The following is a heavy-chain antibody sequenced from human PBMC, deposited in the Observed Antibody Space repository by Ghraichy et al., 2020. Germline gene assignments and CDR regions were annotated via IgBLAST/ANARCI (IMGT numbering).Heavy chain of an antibody. D-gene: IGHD6-13*01. Sequence: SVKVSCKASGGTFSSYAISWVRQAPGQGLEWMGGIIPIFGTANYAQKFQGRVTITADESTSTAYMELSSLRSEDTAVYYCARDVNDSSSWYYYFDYWGQGTLVTVSS. V-gene: IGHV1-69*13. CDR3: ARDVNDSSSWYYYFDY. J-gene: IGHJ4*02. CDR1: GGTFSSYA. CDR2: IIPIFGTA.